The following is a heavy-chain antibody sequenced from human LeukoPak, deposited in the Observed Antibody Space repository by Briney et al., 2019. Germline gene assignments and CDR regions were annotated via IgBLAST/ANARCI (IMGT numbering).Heavy chain of an antibody. J-gene: IGHJ6*02. CDR3: ARSHIVVVTATPHDGMDV. CDR2: ISSSLSTI. Sequence: PGGSLRHSRAASGFTLSNYEMNWVRPPPGKGLAGVSFISSSLSTIYYADSMKGRFTRSRDNAKNSLYLQMNSLGAEDTAVYYCARSHIVVVTATPHDGMDVWGQGTTVTVSS. D-gene: IGHD2-21*02. CDR1: GFTLSNYE. V-gene: IGHV3-48*03.